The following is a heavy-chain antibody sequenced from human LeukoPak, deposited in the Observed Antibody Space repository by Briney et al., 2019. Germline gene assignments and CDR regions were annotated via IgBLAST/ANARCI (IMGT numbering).Heavy chain of an antibody. CDR3: AKDRGIISDY. CDR2: ISGSGDST. D-gene: IGHD3-10*01. Sequence: GGILRLSCVGSGFTCSMSWVRQAPGKGLEGVSAISGSGDSTYYADSVKGRFTISRDNSNNALYLQMTSLRVEDTAVYYCAKDRGIISDYWGQGTLVTVSS. CDR1: GFTCS. J-gene: IGHJ4*02. V-gene: IGHV3-23*01.